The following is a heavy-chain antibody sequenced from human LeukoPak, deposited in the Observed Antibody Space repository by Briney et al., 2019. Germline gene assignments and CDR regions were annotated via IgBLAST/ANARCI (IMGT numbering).Heavy chain of an antibody. Sequence: SETLSLTCTVSGGSISIYYWSWIRQPAGKGLEWIGRIYTSGSTNYNPSLKSRVTMSVDTSKNQFSLKLSSVTAADPAVYYCARGPTTVTRAFDYWGQGTLVTVSS. CDR2: IYTSGST. J-gene: IGHJ4*02. CDR1: GGSISIYY. CDR3: ARGPTTVTRAFDY. D-gene: IGHD4-17*01. V-gene: IGHV4-4*07.